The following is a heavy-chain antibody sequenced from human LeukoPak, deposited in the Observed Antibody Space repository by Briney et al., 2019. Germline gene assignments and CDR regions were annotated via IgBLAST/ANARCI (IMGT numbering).Heavy chain of an antibody. Sequence: SETLSLTCTVSGGSISSGTDYWGWIRQPPGKGLDWIGSIYYSGGTYYNPSLKSRVIISVDTSKNQFSLKLSSVTAADTAVYYCARQRPYFDILTWGQGALVTVSS. CDR1: GGSISSGTDY. D-gene: IGHD3-9*01. CDR3: ARQRPYFDILT. CDR2: IYYSGGT. J-gene: IGHJ4*02. V-gene: IGHV4-39*01.